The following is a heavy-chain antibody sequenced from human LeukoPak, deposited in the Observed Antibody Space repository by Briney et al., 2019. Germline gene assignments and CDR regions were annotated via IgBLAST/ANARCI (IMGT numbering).Heavy chain of an antibody. D-gene: IGHD3-10*01. V-gene: IGHV3-23*01. J-gene: IGHJ6*03. CDR1: GFTFISYA. CDR3: ARVWYGSGSLYYYYYYMDV. CDR2: ISGSGGST. Sequence: GGSLRLSFAASGFTFISYAMSWVGQAPGKGLAWVSPISGSGGSTYYADSVMGRFTIYRDNSKNTLYLQMNSLRAEDTAVYYCARVWYGSGSLYYYYYYMDVWGKGTTVTISS.